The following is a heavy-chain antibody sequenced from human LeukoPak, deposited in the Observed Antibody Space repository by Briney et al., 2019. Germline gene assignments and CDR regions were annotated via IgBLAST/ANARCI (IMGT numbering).Heavy chain of an antibody. V-gene: IGHV3-7*01. Sequence: PGGSLRLSCAASGFTFSSYWMSWVRQAPGKGLEWVANIKQDGSEKYYVDSVKGRFTISRDTAKNSLFLQMNSLRAEDTAVYYCARIVLEGSGSWTPIEDYWGQGTLVTVSS. J-gene: IGHJ4*02. D-gene: IGHD1-26*01. CDR1: GFTFSSYW. CDR3: ARIVLEGSGSWTPIEDY. CDR2: IKQDGSEK.